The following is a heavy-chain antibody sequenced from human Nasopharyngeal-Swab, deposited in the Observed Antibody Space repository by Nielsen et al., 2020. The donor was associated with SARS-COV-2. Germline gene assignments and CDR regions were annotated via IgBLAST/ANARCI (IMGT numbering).Heavy chain of an antibody. CDR3: ARAPPGYYDSSGYARFDP. V-gene: IGHV1-69*05. CDR1: GCTFSSYD. D-gene: IGHD3-22*01. J-gene: IGHJ5*02. CDR2: IIPIFGTA. Sequence: SVKVSCKASGCTFSSYDISWVRQAPGQGLEWMGGIIPIFGTANYAQKFQGRVTITTDESTSTAYMELSSLRSEDTSVYYCARAPPGYYDSSGYARFDPWGQGTLVTVSS.